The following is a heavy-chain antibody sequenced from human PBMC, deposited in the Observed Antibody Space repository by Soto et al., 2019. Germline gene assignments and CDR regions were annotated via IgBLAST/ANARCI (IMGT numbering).Heavy chain of an antibody. J-gene: IGHJ3*02. CDR2: MNPNSGNT. CDR3: ARPTLRYFDWLPPHAFDI. V-gene: IGHV1-8*01. D-gene: IGHD3-9*01. CDR1: GYTFTSYD. Sequence: ASVKVSCKASGYTFTSYDINWVRQATGQGLEWMGWMNPNSGNTGYAQKFQGRVTMTRNTSISTAYMELNSLRSEDTAVYYCARPTLRYFDWLPPHAFDIWGQRTMVTVSS.